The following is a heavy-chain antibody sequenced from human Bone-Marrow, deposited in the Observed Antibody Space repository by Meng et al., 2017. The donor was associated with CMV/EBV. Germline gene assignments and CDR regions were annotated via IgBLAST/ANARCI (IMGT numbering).Heavy chain of an antibody. CDR2: FDPEDGET. Sequence: ASVKVSCKVSGYTLTELSMHWVRQAPGKGLEWMGGFDPEDGETIYAQKFQGRVTMTEDTSTDTAYMELSSLRSEDTAVYYCARRLGDRENYYYGMDVWGQGTMVTVSS. CDR1: GYTLTELS. D-gene: IGHD3-16*01. CDR3: ARRLGDRENYYYGMDV. J-gene: IGHJ6*02. V-gene: IGHV1-24*01.